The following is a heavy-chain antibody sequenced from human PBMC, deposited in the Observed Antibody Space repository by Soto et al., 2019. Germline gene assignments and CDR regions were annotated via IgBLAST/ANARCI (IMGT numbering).Heavy chain of an antibody. CDR2: ISAYNGNT. D-gene: IGHD3-22*01. Sequence: VSVKVSCKASGYTFTSYGISWVRQAPGQGLEWMGWISAYNGNTNYAQKLQGRVTMTTDTSTSTAYMELRSLRSDDTAVYYCARGDPIYYYDSSGYFDFDYWGQGTLVTVSS. CDR3: ARGDPIYYYDSSGYFDFDY. CDR1: GYTFTSYG. V-gene: IGHV1-18*01. J-gene: IGHJ4*02.